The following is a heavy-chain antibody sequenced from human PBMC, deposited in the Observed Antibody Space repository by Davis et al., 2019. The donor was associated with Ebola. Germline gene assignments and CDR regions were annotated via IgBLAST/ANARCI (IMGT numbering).Heavy chain of an antibody. V-gene: IGHV3-74*01. CDR2: INGDGNTI. D-gene: IGHD5-18*01. CDR1: GSTFSSYR. CDR3: ARRSGYNYGYEGMDV. Sequence: PGGSLRPSCAAPGSTFSSYRMHWVRQAPGKGLVWVSRINGDGNTIGYADSVKGRFTSSRDNAKNTLYLQMNSLRAEDTAVYYCARRSGYNYGYEGMDVWGKGTTVTVSS. J-gene: IGHJ6*04.